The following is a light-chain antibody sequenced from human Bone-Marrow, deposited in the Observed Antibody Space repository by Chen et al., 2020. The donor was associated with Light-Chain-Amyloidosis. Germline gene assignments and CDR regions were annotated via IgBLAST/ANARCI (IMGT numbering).Light chain of an antibody. V-gene: IGKV3-15*01. J-gene: IGKJ1*01. CDR2: GAS. CDR1: QTVSSN. CDR3: QQYDNWPPVT. Sequence: EIVMTQSPAALSVSPGERATLSCRASQTVSSNLAWYQQKPGQAPRLLIYGASTRATGIPARFSGSGSGTEFTLTISSLQSEDFAIYYCQQYDNWPPVTFGPGTKVEI.